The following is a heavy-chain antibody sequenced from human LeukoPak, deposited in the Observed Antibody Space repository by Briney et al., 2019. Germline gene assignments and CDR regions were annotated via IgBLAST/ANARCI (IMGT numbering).Heavy chain of an antibody. CDR1: GFTFSNAW. Sequence: GGSLRLSCAASGFTFSNAWMSWVRQAPGKGLEWVAVIWYDGSNKYYADSVKGRFTISRDNSKNTLYLQMNSLRAEDTAVYCVAKELGTSSSPRHYFDYWGQGTLVTVSS. CDR2: IWYDGSNK. D-gene: IGHD6-6*01. V-gene: IGHV3-33*06. J-gene: IGHJ4*02. CDR3: AKELGTSSSPRHYFDY.